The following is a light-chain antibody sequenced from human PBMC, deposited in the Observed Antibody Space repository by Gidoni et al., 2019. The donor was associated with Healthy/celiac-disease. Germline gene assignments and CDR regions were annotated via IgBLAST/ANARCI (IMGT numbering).Light chain of an antibody. J-gene: IGKJ4*01. CDR2: DAS. Sequence: EIVLTQSSATLSLSPGERATLSCRASQSVSSYLAWYQQKPGQAPRLLIYDASNRVTGIPARFSGSGSGTDFTLTISSLEPEDFAVYYCQQRSNWPPLTFGGGTKVEIK. CDR3: QQRSNWPPLT. CDR1: QSVSSY. V-gene: IGKV3-11*01.